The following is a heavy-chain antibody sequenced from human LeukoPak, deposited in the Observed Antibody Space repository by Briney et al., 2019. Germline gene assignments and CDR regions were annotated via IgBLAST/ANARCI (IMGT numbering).Heavy chain of an antibody. J-gene: IGHJ6*02. V-gene: IGHV3-23*01. CDR3: AKSRPYYYGSGSYSGLYGMDV. D-gene: IGHD3-10*01. CDR2: ISGSGDTT. Sequence: GGSLRLSCAGSGFTFSSYAMTWVRQAPGKGLEWVSVISGSGDTTYYADSVKGRFTISRDNSKNTLYLQMNSLKAEDTGVYYCAKSRPYYYGSGSYSGLYGMDVWGQGTTVTVFS. CDR1: GFTFSSYA.